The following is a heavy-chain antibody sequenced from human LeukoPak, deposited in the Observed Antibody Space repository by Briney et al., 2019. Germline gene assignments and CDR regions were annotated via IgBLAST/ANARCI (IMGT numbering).Heavy chain of an antibody. CDR1: AGSISSTSYY. D-gene: IGHD3-16*02. CDR3: GRWDLLDRFGFDP. V-gene: IGHV4-39*07. CDR2: IYYSGST. Sequence: SETLSLTCTVSAGSISSTSYYWDWIRQPPGKGLEWIGSIYYSGSTYYNPSLKSRVTISVDTSKNQFSLKLSSMTAADTAVYYCGRWDLLDRFGFDPWGQGTLVTVSS. J-gene: IGHJ5*02.